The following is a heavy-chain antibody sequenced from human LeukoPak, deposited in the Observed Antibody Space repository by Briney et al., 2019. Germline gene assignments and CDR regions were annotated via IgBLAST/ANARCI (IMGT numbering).Heavy chain of an antibody. J-gene: IGHJ4*02. CDR1: GFTFSSYW. CDR3: ASLSEGGFVDY. D-gene: IGHD3-16*01. Sequence: GESLKISCAASGFTFSSYWMSWVRQAPGKGLEWVANIKQDGSEKYYMGSVKGRFTISRDNAKNSLYLQMNSLRAEDTAVYYCASLSEGGFVDYWGQGTLVTVSS. V-gene: IGHV3-7*01. CDR2: IKQDGSEK.